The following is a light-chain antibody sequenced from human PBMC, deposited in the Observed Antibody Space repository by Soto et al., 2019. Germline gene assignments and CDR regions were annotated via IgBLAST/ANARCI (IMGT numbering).Light chain of an antibody. V-gene: IGKV3-11*01. CDR2: DAS. CDR1: QSVSSY. CDR3: QQYGSSEII. J-gene: IGKJ5*01. Sequence: EIVLTQSPSTLSLSPGERATLSCRASQSVSSYLAWYQQKPGQAPRLLIYDASNRATGIPARFSGSVSGTDFTLTITRLEPEDFAVFYCQQYGSSEIIFGQGTRLEI.